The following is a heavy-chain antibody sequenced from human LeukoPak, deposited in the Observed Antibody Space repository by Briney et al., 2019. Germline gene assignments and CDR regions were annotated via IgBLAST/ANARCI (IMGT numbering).Heavy chain of an antibody. D-gene: IGHD2-8*01. CDR3: VRHYVFVYGGSSFDF. CDR1: GYSISSGHW. Sequence: SGTLSLTCAVSGYSISSGHWWSWVRQPPGKGLEWIGEIHHGGSTNYNPSLKSRVTISLDTSKNQFFLKLSSVTAADTAVYYCVRHYVFVYGGSSFDFWGQGTLVTVSS. J-gene: IGHJ4*02. CDR2: IHHGGST. V-gene: IGHV4-4*02.